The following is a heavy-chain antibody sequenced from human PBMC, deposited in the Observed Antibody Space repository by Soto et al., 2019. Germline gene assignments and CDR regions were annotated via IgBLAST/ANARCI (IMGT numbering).Heavy chain of an antibody. Sequence: ASVKVSCKASGYTFTSYGISWVRQAPGQGLEWMGWISAYNGNTNYAQKLQGRVTMTTDTSTSKAYMELRSLRSDDTAVYYCARGGVVPAAMDPDFDYWGQGTLVTVSS. CDR3: ARGGVVPAAMDPDFDY. V-gene: IGHV1-18*01. CDR2: ISAYNGNT. D-gene: IGHD2-2*01. CDR1: GYTFTSYG. J-gene: IGHJ4*02.